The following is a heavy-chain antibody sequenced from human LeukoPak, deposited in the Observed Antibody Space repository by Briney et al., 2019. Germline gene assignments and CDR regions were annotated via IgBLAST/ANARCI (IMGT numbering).Heavy chain of an antibody. J-gene: IGHJ4*02. V-gene: IGHV3-53*01. CDR1: GFTVSSNY. CDR2: IYSGGST. CDR3: ARDLRAVAGFDY. Sequence: GGSLRLSCAASGFTVSSNYMSWVRQAPGKGLGWVPVIYSGGSTYYADSVKGRFTISRDNSKNTLYLQMNSLRAEDTAVYYCARDLRAVAGFDYWGQGTLVTVSS. D-gene: IGHD6-19*01.